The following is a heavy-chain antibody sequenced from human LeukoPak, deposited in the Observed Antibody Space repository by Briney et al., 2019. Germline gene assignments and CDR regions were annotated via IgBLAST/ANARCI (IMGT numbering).Heavy chain of an antibody. Sequence: ASVKVSCKASGGTFSSYAISWVRQAPGQGLEWMGGIIPIFGTANYAQKFQGRVTITADKSTSTAYMELSSLRSEDTAMYYCARKSAEGYSSSWFGYWGQGTLVTVSS. D-gene: IGHD6-13*01. CDR1: GGTFSSYA. CDR2: IIPIFGTA. CDR3: ARKSAEGYSSSWFGY. J-gene: IGHJ4*02. V-gene: IGHV1-69*06.